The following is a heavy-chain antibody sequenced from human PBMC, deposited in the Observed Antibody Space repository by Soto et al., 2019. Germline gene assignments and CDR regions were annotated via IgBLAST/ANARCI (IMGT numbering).Heavy chain of an antibody. CDR2: ISDTGDST. D-gene: IGHD4-17*01. CDR1: GFTFSNYA. J-gene: IGHJ4*02. CDR3: AKSPLSRNPRLTLTTCFDY. V-gene: IGHV3-23*01. Sequence: EVQLLVSGGDLVQPRGSLSFSCAASGFTFSNYAMSWVRQAPGKGLEWVSTISDTGDSTYYADSVRGRFTISRDNSKNTLYLQMVSLRAEDTAVFFCAKSPLSRNPRLTLTTCFDYWGQGALVTVSS.